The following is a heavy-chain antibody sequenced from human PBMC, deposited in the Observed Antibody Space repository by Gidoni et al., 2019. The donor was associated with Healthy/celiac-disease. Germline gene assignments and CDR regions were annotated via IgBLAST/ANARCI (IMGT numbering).Heavy chain of an antibody. CDR1: GFTFSSFG. J-gene: IGHJ4*02. D-gene: IGHD2-2*01. CDR2: IWYDGSNK. V-gene: IGHV3-33*01. CDR3: ARDSDIVLVPAPPDY. Sequence: QVQLVVSVGGVVQLGRSLRLSCAASGFTFSSFGMHLVRQAPGKGLEWVAVIWYDGSNKYYADSVKGRFTISRDNSKNTLYLQMNSLRAEDTAVYYCARDSDIVLVPAPPDYWGQGTLVTVSS.